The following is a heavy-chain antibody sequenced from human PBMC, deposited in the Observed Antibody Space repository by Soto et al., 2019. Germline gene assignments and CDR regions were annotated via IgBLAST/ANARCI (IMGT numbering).Heavy chain of an antibody. D-gene: IGHD5-12*01. CDR2: IFSSGST. Sequence: QVRLQESGPGLLKPSETLSLTCTVSGGSINTFYWSWVRQPAGKGLEWIGRIFSSGSTSFNPSLESRVAMSVDTSKDDFYLNLSSVTAADMAVYYCAREGSYSAYNFAHGIQLWSFDFWGQGALGTVSS. V-gene: IGHV4-4*07. CDR1: GGSINTFY. CDR3: AREGSYSAYNFAHGIQLWSFDF. J-gene: IGHJ4*02.